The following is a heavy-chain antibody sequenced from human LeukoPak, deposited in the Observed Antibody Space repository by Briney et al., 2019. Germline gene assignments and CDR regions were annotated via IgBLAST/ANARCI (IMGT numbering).Heavy chain of an antibody. D-gene: IGHD3-16*01. CDR3: ARDLRGGAFDY. V-gene: IGHV4-59*01. Sequence: SETLSLTCTVSGGSISSYYWSWIRQPPGKGLEWIGYIYYSGSTNYNPSLKSRVTISVDTSKNQFSLKLSSVTAADTAVYYCARDLRGGAFDYWGQETLVTVSS. CDR2: IYYSGST. CDR1: GGSISSYY. J-gene: IGHJ4*02.